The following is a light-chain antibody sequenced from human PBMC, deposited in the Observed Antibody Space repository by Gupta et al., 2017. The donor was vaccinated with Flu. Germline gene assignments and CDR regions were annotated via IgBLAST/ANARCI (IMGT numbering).Light chain of an antibody. Sequence: SYELTQPPSVSVSPGQTAMITCSGGSLTKQYAYWYQKKPGQAPVLVIYKDSERPSGTPERFSGTTSGTTATVMSSGVQAEDEADYYCHSPDNSGSTWVFGGGTKLTVL. CDR2: KDS. J-gene: IGLJ3*02. V-gene: IGLV3-25*02. CDR3: HSPDNSGSTWV. CDR1: SLTKQY.